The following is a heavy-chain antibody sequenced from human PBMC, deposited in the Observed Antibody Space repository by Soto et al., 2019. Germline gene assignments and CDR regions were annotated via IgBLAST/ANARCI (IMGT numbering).Heavy chain of an antibody. J-gene: IGHJ5*02. CDR3: ARDPGPSLFDP. Sequence: PSETLSLTCTVSGGSISSYYWSWIRQPPGKGLEWIGYIYYSGSTNYNPSLKSRVTISVDTSKNQFSLKLSSVTAADTAVYYCARDPGPSLFDPWGQGTLVIVSS. CDR2: IYYSGST. CDR1: GGSISSYY. V-gene: IGHV4-59*01.